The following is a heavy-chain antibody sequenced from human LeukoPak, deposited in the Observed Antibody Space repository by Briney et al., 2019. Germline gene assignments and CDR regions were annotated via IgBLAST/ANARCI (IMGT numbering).Heavy chain of an antibody. CDR2: IWYDGSNK. CDR3: ARDGVYDILTRAYYFDY. D-gene: IGHD3-9*01. CDR1: GFTFSSYG. Sequence: GGSLRLSCAASGFTFSSYGMHWVRQAPGKGLEWVAVIWYDGSNKYYADSVKGRFTISRDNSKNTLYLQMNSLRAEDTAVYYCARDGVYDILTRAYYFDYWGQGTLVTVSS. J-gene: IGHJ4*02. V-gene: IGHV3-33*08.